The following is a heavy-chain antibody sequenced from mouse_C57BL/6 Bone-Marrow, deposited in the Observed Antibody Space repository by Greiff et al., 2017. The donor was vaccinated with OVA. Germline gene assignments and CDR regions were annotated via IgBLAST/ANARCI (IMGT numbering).Heavy chain of an antibody. CDR1: GFTFSSYA. J-gene: IGHJ3*01. V-gene: IGHV5-4*01. CDR2: ISDGGSST. Sequence: EVKLVESGGGLVKPGGSLKLSCAASGFTFSSYAMSWFRQTPEKSLEWVATISDGGSSTSYPDNVKGRFTSSRANAKNNLYLQMSHLKSEDTAMYYCARDQTAQAPAWFAYWGQGTLVTVSA. CDR3: ARDQTAQAPAWFAY. D-gene: IGHD3-2*02.